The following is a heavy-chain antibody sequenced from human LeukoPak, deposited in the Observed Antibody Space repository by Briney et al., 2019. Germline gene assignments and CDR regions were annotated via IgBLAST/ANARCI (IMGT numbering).Heavy chain of an antibody. CDR1: GYTFTSYD. CDR3: ARVGSGSFVSCWFDP. J-gene: IGHJ5*02. V-gene: IGHV1-8*01. Sequence: GASVKVSCKASGYTFTSYDINWVRQATGQGLEWMGWMNPNSGNTGYAQKFQGRVTMTRNTSISTAYMELGSLRSEDTAVYYCARVGSGSFVSCWFDPWGQGTLVTVSS. D-gene: IGHD1-26*01. CDR2: MNPNSGNT.